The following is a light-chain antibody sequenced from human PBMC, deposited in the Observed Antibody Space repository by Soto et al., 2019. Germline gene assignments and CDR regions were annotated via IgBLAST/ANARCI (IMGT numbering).Light chain of an antibody. V-gene: IGKV1-5*01. Sequence: IQMIQSPSTLSASLGETVTISCRAGQSVSKWLAWYRQKPGQAPVLLIHSTSTLQLGVPLRFSGSGWGTEFTLTISNLQPDDSATYYCQQYNSVSSFGQGTKLVIE. CDR2: STS. CDR1: QSVSKW. CDR3: QQYNSVSS. J-gene: IGKJ2*03.